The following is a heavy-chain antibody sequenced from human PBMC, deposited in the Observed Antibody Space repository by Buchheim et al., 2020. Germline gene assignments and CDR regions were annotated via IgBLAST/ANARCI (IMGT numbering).Heavy chain of an antibody. CDR1: GFTFSSYG. CDR3: MRGISESGSYTYFDH. V-gene: IGHV3-23*01. J-gene: IGHJ4*02. CDR2: ITYSGGST. Sequence: EVQLLESGGGLVQPGGSLRLSCAASGFTFSSYGMSWVRQAPGKELEWVSAITYSGGSTSYADSVKGRFTISRDNSKDTLYVQMDSLRAEDTAVYYCMRGISESGSYTYFDHWGQGT. D-gene: IGHD3-10*01.